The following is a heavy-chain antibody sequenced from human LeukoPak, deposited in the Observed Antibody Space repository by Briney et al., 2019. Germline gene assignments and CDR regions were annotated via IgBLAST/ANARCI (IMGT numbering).Heavy chain of an antibody. CDR3: ARRRYYYGSGTFDY. Sequence: PSETLSPTCALYGGSFRGYSWSWIRQPPAKGLEWIGEINHSGSTNYNPSLKSRVTISVDTSKNQFSLKLSSVTAADTAVYYCARRRYYYGSGTFDYWGQGTLVTVSS. CDR1: GGSFRGYS. CDR2: INHSGST. V-gene: IGHV4-34*01. D-gene: IGHD3-10*01. J-gene: IGHJ4*02.